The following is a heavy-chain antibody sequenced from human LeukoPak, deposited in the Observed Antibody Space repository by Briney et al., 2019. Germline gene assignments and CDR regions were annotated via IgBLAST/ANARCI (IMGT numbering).Heavy chain of an antibody. D-gene: IGHD1-26*01. CDR1: GYTFTNYY. J-gene: IGHJ4*02. V-gene: IGHV1-2*02. CDR2: ISPNSGGT. Sequence: GASVKVSCKASGYTFTNYYMHWVRQAPGQGLEWMGWISPNSGGTNYAQKVQGRVTMTRDTSINTTYMELSRLRSDDTAVYYCARDRWDLLTFDYWGQGTLVTVSS. CDR3: ARDRWDLLTFDY.